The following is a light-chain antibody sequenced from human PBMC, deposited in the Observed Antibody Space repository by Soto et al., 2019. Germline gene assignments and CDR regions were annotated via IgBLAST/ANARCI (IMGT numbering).Light chain of an antibody. CDR1: QDIYYW. J-gene: IGKJ1*01. CDR3: QQYHIYRT. Sequence: DIQMTQSPSTLSASVGDRVTITCRASQDIYYWLAWYQQKPGRAPKVLIHQASILLSGVPSRFSGSGSGTEFSLTISGLQPDDSATYFCQQYHIYRTFGQGTKVEI. CDR2: QAS. V-gene: IGKV1-5*03.